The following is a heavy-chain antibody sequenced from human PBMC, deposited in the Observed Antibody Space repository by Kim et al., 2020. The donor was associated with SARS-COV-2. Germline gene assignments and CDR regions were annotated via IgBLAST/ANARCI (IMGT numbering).Heavy chain of an antibody. D-gene: IGHD2-21*01. CDR1: RFSFSNFG. J-gene: IGHJ6*02. Sequence: GGSLRLSCAASRFSFSNFGMHWVRQAPGKGLEWVAVIWSDGSHKYYADSVKGRFTISRDNSKNTLYLQMNSLRAEDTATYYCARDRNYCGGDCYFLDHYYYGMDVWGQGTTVTVSS. V-gene: IGHV3-33*01. CDR2: IWSDGSHK. CDR3: ARDRNYCGGDCYFLDHYYYGMDV.